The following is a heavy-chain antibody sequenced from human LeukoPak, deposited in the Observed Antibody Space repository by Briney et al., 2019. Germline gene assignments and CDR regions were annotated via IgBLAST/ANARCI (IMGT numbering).Heavy chain of an antibody. D-gene: IGHD4-17*01. CDR3: AGGGVGDPVDY. Sequence: PSETLSLTCAVSGSSISSGGYSWSWIRQPPGKGLEWIGYIYHSGSTYYNPSLKSRVTISVDRSKNQFSLKLSSVTAADTAVYYCAGGGVGDPVDYWGQGTLVTVSS. CDR1: GSSISSGGYS. J-gene: IGHJ4*02. CDR2: IYHSGST. V-gene: IGHV4-30-2*01.